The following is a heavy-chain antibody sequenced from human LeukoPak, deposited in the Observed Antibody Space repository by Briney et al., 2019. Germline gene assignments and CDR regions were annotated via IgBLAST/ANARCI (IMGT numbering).Heavy chain of an antibody. Sequence: GESLKISCKGSGYSFTSYWIGWVRQMPGKGLEWMGIIYPGDSDTRYGPSFQGQVTISADKSISTAYLQWSSLKASDTAMYYCARLVYRYYYDSSGRGDYFDYWGQGTLVTVSS. V-gene: IGHV5-51*01. D-gene: IGHD3-22*01. CDR1: GYSFTSYW. CDR2: IYPGDSDT. CDR3: ARLVYRYYYDSSGRGDYFDY. J-gene: IGHJ4*02.